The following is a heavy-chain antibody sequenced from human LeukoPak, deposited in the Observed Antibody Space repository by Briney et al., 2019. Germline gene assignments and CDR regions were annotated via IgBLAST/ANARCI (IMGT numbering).Heavy chain of an antibody. D-gene: IGHD6-19*01. Sequence: GGSLRLSCAASGLTFSHYAMNWVRQAPGEGLEWVSGISGSSGSTYYADSVKGRFTISRDNSKNTLYLQMNSLRAEDTAVYYCAKTGSSGWSYFDSWGQGTLVTVSS. CDR1: GLTFSHYA. CDR2: ISGSSGST. CDR3: AKTGSSGWSYFDS. J-gene: IGHJ4*02. V-gene: IGHV3-23*01.